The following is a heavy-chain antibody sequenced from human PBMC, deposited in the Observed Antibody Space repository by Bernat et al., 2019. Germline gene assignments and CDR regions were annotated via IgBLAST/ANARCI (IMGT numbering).Heavy chain of an antibody. CDR2: INPNSGGT. D-gene: IGHD6-13*01. CDR3: ARGGGIAAADTEFDY. V-gene: IGHV1-2*04. CDR1: GYTFTGYY. J-gene: IGHJ4*02. Sequence: QVQLVQSGAEVKKPGASVKVSCKASGYTFTGYYMHWVRQAPGQGLEWMGWINPNSGGTNYAQKVQGWVNMTRDTSISTAYMELSRLRSDDTAVYYCARGGGIAAADTEFDYWGQGTLVTVSS.